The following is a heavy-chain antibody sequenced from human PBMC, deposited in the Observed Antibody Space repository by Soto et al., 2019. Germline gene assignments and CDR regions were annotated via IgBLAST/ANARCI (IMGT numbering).Heavy chain of an antibody. V-gene: IGHV2-70*01. CDR2: IDWDDDK. CDR3: ARIRREDYYDSSGYYYSSDYGMDV. Sequence: SGPTLVNPTHTLTLTCTFSGFSLSTIGMCVSWIRQPPGKSLEWLSLIDWDDDKYYSTSLKTRLTISKDTSKNQVVLTMTNMDHVDTATYYCARIRREDYYDSSGYYYSSDYGMDVWGKGTRITVSS. D-gene: IGHD3-22*01. CDR1: GFSLSTIGMC. J-gene: IGHJ6*04.